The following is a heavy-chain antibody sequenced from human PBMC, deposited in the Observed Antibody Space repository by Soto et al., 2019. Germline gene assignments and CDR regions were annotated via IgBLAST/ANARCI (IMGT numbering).Heavy chain of an antibody. CDR2: ISSSSSTI. CDR1: GFTFSSYS. V-gene: IGHV3-48*01. J-gene: IGHJ4*02. D-gene: IGHD3-16*02. CDR3: ARDRRNYDYIWGSYPGNFDY. Sequence: GGSLRLSCAASGFTFSSYSMNWVRQAPGKGLEWVSYISSSSSTIYYADSVKGRFTISRDNAKNSLYLQMNSLRAEDTAVYYCARDRRNYDYIWGSYPGNFDYWGQGTLVTVSS.